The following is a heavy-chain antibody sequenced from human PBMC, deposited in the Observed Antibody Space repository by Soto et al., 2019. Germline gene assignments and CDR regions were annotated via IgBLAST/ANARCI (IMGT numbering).Heavy chain of an antibody. CDR3: ARGLSFQSGWYCYFDY. D-gene: IGHD6-19*01. J-gene: IGHJ4*02. CDR1: GFTFSSYS. CDR2: ISSSSSYI. V-gene: IGHV3-21*01. Sequence: PGGSLRLSCAASGFTFSSYSMNWVRQAPGKGLEWVSSISSSSSYIYYADSVKGRFTISRDNAKNSLYLQMNSLRAEDTAVYYCARGLSFQSGWYCYFDYWGQGTLVTVSS.